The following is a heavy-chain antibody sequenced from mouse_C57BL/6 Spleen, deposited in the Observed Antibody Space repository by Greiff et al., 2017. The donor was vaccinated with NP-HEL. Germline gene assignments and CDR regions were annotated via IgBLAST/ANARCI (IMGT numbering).Heavy chain of an antibody. V-gene: IGHV1-4*01. CDR1: GYTFTSYT. CDR3: ATTTGESPHFEY. J-gene: IGHJ2*01. D-gene: IGHD1-1*01. Sequence: VQLQQSGAELARPGASVKMSCKASGYTFTSYTMHWVKQRPGQGLEWIGYINPSSGYTKYNQKFKDKATLTADKSSSTAYMQLSSLTSEDSAVYYCATTTGESPHFEYWGQGTTLSDSS. CDR2: INPSSGYT.